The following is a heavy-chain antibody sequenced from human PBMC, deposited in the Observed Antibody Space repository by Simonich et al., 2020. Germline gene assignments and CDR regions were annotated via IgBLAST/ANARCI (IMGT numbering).Heavy chain of an antibody. CDR3: ARWTATGYYFDY. Sequence: EVQLVESGGGLIQPGGSLRLSCAASGFTVSSNYMSWVRQAPGKGLGWGAVILSGGSTYDADSVKGRFTISRYNSKNTLYHQINSLRAEDTAVYYCARWTATGYYFDYWGQGTLVTVSS. CDR1: GFTVSSNY. D-gene: IGHD1-1*01. V-gene: IGHV3-53*01. J-gene: IGHJ4*02. CDR2: ILSGGST.